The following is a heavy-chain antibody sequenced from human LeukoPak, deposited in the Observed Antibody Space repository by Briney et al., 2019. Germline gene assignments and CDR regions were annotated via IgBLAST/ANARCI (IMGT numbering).Heavy chain of an antibody. CDR1: GFTFSDYA. Sequence: GGSLRLSCAVSGFTFSDYAMSWVRQAPGKGLEWVANIKPDESEKYYVGSVKGRFTISRDNAKNSLYLQMNGLRAEDTAVYYCAKWGPYDILTGRINWGQGTLVTVSS. J-gene: IGHJ4*02. D-gene: IGHD3-9*01. V-gene: IGHV3-7*03. CDR3: AKWGPYDILTGRIN. CDR2: IKPDESEK.